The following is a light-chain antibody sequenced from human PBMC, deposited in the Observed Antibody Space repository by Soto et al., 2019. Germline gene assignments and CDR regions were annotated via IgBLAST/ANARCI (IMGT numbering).Light chain of an antibody. CDR1: QSVRSH. J-gene: IGKJ4*01. CDR2: GAS. CDR3: QQYNDWPRT. V-gene: IGKV3-15*01. Sequence: EVVMRQSPATLSVSTGERATLSCRASQSVRSHLAWYQQKPGQAPSLLIFGASTRATGVPARFSGSESGTEFTLTISSLQSEDVAVYFCQQYNDWPRTFGGGTKVEIK.